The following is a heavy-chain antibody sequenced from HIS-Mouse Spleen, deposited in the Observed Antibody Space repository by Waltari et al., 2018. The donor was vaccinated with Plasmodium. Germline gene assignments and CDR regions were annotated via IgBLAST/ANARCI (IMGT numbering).Heavy chain of an antibody. J-gene: IGHJ4*02. Sequence: QVQLQQWGAGLLKPSETLSLTCAVYGGSFSGYYWSWIRQPPGKGLEWIGEINHSGSINYNPSLKSRVTISVDTSKNQFSLKLSSVTAADTAVYYCARAYYDFWSGYRFDYWGQGTLVTVSS. D-gene: IGHD3-3*01. CDR1: GGSFSGYY. CDR2: INHSGSI. CDR3: ARAYYDFWSGYRFDY. V-gene: IGHV4-34*01.